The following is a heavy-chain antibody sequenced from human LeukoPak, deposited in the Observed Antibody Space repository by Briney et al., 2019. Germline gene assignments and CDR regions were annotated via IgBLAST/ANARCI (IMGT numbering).Heavy chain of an antibody. CDR2: INHSGST. J-gene: IGHJ4*02. CDR1: GGSFSGYY. Sequence: SETLSLTCAVYGGSFSGYYWSWIRQPPGKGLEWIGEINHSGSTNYNPSLKSRVTISVDTSKNQFSLKLSSVTAADTAVYYCARYRGYSSGWYGNYWGQGTLVTVSS. V-gene: IGHV4-34*01. D-gene: IGHD6-19*01. CDR3: ARYRGYSSGWYGNY.